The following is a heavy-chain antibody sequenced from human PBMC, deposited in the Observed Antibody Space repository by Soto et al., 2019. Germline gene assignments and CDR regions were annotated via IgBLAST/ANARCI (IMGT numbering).Heavy chain of an antibody. V-gene: IGHV3-30*18. D-gene: IGHD3-22*01. CDR1: GFTFSNYA. J-gene: IGHJ5*02. Sequence: QVQLVESGGGVVQPERSLRLSCAASGFTFSNYAMHWVRQAPGKGPEWVAAISYDGRNKYYADSVKGRFTISRDNSKNTLDLQMNSLRAEDTAVYYCAKGNYDISELSLNWFDPWGQGTLVTVSS. CDR3: AKGNYDISELSLNWFDP. CDR2: ISYDGRNK.